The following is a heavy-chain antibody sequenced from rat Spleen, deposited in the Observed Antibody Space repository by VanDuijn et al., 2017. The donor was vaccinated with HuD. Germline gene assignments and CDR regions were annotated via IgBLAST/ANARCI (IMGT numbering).Heavy chain of an antibody. D-gene: IGHD4-3*01. CDR1: GFTFSDYT. CDR2: IVDDGSNT. CDR3: ARHNSGYGVMDA. V-gene: IGHV5-17*01. J-gene: IGHJ4*01. Sequence: EVQLVESGGGLVQPGRSLKLSCSASGFTFSDYTMAWVRQAPKKGLEWVAAIVDDGSNTFYRDSVKGRFTISRDNAKSTLYLQVDSLRSEDTAIYYCARHNSGYGVMDAWGQGASVTVSS.